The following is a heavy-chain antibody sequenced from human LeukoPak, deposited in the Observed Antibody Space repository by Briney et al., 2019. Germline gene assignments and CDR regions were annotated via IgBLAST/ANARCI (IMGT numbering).Heavy chain of an antibody. Sequence: GRSLRLSCAASGFTFSSYGMHWVRQAPGKGLEWVAVISYDGSNKYYADSVKGRFTISRDNSKNTLYLQMNRLRAEATAVYYCTTRYCSGGRCDYWGQGTLVTVSS. D-gene: IGHD2-15*01. CDR2: ISYDGSNK. V-gene: IGHV3-30*03. J-gene: IGHJ4*02. CDR3: TTRYCSGGRCDY. CDR1: GFTFSSYG.